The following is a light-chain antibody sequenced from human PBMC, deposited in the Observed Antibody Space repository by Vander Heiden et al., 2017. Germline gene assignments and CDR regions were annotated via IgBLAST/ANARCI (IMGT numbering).Light chain of an antibody. CDR3: RQCTHWPYS. Sequence: DVVLTQSPLSLPVTLGQPASISCRSSQSLVYSDGNTYLNWFHQRPGQSPRRLIYKVSNRDSGVPDRFSGSESGTDFTLKISRVEAEDVGIYYCRQCTHWPYSFGQGTKLEMK. CDR1: QSLVYSDGNTY. V-gene: IGKV2-30*01. J-gene: IGKJ2*01. CDR2: KVS.